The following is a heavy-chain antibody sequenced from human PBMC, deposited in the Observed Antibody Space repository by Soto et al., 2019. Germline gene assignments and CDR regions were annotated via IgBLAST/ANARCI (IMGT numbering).Heavy chain of an antibody. CDR1: GGPLGRVGYY. Sequence: QVQLQESGQGLWRLSKPCSLPCPVLGGPLGRVGYYWTWIRQHPGKGLEWIGYIYYSGITYYNPSLKSRVTISVDTSKNQFSLKLSSVTAADTAVYYCAREPLDWGQGTLVTVSS. CDR3: AREPLD. J-gene: IGHJ4*02. CDR2: IYYSGIT. V-gene: IGHV4-31*03.